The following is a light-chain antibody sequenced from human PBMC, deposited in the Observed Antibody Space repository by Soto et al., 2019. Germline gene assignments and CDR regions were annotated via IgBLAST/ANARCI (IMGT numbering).Light chain of an antibody. V-gene: IGKV3-15*01. CDR1: QSVSSY. Sequence: VTTLSANTLSLSPGERATLSCRASQSVSSYLAWYQQKPGQPPRLLIYGASTRATGIPARFSGSGSGTEFTLTISSLQSEDFAVYYCQQYNNWPRTFGQGTKVDIK. CDR2: GAS. J-gene: IGKJ1*01. CDR3: QQYNNWPRT.